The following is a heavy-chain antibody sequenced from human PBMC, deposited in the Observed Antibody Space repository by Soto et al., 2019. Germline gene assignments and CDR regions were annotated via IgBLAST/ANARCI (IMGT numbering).Heavy chain of an antibody. Sequence: ASVKVSCKASGYTFTSYDINWVRQATGQGLEWMGWMNPNSGNTGYAQKFQGRVTMTRNTSISTAYMELSSLRSEDTAVYYCAKDKVGEYYYYYYMDVWGKGTTVTVSS. J-gene: IGHJ6*03. V-gene: IGHV1-8*01. D-gene: IGHD2-2*01. CDR1: GYTFTSYD. CDR2: MNPNSGNT. CDR3: AKDKVGEYYYYYYMDV.